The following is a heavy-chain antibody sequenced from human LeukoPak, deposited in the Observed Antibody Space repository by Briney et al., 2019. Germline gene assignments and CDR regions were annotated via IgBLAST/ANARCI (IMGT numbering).Heavy chain of an antibody. CDR1: GFTLRSYS. CDR2: ISSNGRST. J-gene: IGHJ4*02. CDR3: ARVDYGSGCDS. Sequence: GGSLRLSCAASGFTLRSYSMHWVRQAPGKGLEFVSAISSNGRSTYYANSVKGRFTISRDNSKNTLYLQMGSLRTEDMAVYYCARVDYGSGCDSWGRGTLVTVSS. V-gene: IGHV3-64*01. D-gene: IGHD6-19*01.